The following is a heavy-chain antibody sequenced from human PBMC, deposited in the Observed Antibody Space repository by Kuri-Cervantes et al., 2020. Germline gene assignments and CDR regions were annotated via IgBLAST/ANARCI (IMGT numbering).Heavy chain of an antibody. CDR1: GFTFSSHG. D-gene: IGHD4-11*01. V-gene: IGHV3-30*02. Sequence: GGSLRLSCGASGFTFSSHGMHWVRQAPGKGLEWVAFIRYDGNNKYYADSVKGRFTVSRDNSKNTLFLQMDSLGAEDTALYYCTKERKDDYSNFRGVGDWGQGTLVTVSS. J-gene: IGHJ4*02. CDR3: TKERKDDYSNFRGVGD. CDR2: IRYDGNNK.